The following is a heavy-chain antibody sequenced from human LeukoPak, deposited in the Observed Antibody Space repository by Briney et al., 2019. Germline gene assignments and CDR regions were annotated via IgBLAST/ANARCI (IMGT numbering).Heavy chain of an antibody. CDR2: IYYSGST. CDR3: ARRGRFDWLLPDY. D-gene: IGHD3-9*01. Sequence: SETLSLTCTVSGGSISNYYWSWIRQPPGKGLEWIGYIYYSGSTYYNPSLKSRVTISVDTSKNQFSLKLSSVTAADTAVYYCARRGRFDWLLPDYWGQGTLVTVSS. J-gene: IGHJ4*02. CDR1: GGSISNYY. V-gene: IGHV4-59*08.